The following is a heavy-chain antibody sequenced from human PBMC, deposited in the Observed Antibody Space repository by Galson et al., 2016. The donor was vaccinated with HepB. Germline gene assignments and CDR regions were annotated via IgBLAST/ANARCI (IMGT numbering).Heavy chain of an antibody. V-gene: IGHV3-23*01. J-gene: IGHJ1*01. CDR3: AKDNIIMGTLGVFLDT. CDR1: GFPFNTYA. CDR2: VSGHAGST. Sequence: SLRLSCAASGFPFNTYAMTWVRQAPGKGLEWVSGVSGHAGSTYYADSVKGRFAISRDNFKNTLYLQMNSLRADVTAVYYCAKDNIIMGTLGVFLDTWGQGTLVTVSS. D-gene: IGHD2/OR15-2a*01.